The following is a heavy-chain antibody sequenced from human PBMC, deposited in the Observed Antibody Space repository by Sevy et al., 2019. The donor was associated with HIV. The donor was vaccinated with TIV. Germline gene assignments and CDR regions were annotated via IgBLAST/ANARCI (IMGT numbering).Heavy chain of an antibody. D-gene: IGHD3-22*01. CDR2: ISWNSGSI. V-gene: IGHV3-9*01. CDR3: AKELNRGCDSINCYSYSYYYYGLDV. Sequence: GGSLRLSCAASGFPFHDHAMHWVRQSPGKGLEWVSGISWNSGSIGYEDSVEGRVIISKDNAKQAIYLQMNNLRPDDTAFYYCAKELNRGCDSINCYSYSYYYYGLDVWGQGTTVTVSS. CDR1: GFPFHDHA. J-gene: IGHJ6*02.